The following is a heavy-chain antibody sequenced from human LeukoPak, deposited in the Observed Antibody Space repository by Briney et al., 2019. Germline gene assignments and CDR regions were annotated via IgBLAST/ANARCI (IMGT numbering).Heavy chain of an antibody. V-gene: IGHV1-24*01. Sequence: GASVKVSCKISGYSLTELSIQWVRQAPGKGLEWIGGFDPEDDETFYAQKFQGRVTMTEDTSTDTAHMDLSSLRSEDTAVYYCAIWSLGQPNTWGEAFDIWGQGTMVTVSS. CDR2: FDPEDDET. D-gene: IGHD3-10*01. CDR1: GYSLTELS. J-gene: IGHJ3*02. CDR3: AIWSLGQPNTWGEAFDI.